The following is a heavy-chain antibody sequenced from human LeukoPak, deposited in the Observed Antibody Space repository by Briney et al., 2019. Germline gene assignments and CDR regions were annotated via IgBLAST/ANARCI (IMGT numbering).Heavy chain of an antibody. CDR2: FIHSGST. CDR1: GGSFSGYY. J-gene: IGHJ5*02. Sequence: SETLSLTCAVYGGSFSGYYWSWIRQPPGKGLEWIGEFIHSGSTNYNSSLKTRVTISVDTSKNQFSLKLSSVTAADTAVYYCAFRTKAGYSSSWYLSWGQGTLVTVSS. V-gene: IGHV4-34*12. D-gene: IGHD6-13*01. CDR3: AFRTKAGYSSSWYLS.